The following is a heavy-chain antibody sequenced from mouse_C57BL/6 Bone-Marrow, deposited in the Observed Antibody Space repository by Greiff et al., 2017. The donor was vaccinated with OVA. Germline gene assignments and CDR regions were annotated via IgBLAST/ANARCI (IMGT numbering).Heavy chain of an antibody. CDR1: GYTFTSYD. Sequence: QVQLQQPGTELVKPGASVKLSCKASGYTFTSYDINWVKQRPGQGLEWIGWIYPRDGSTKYNEKFKGKATLTVDTSSSTAYMELHSLTSEDSAVYFCARGRYSNYVWYFDVWGTGTTVTVSS. CDR2: IYPRDGST. J-gene: IGHJ1*03. D-gene: IGHD2-5*01. V-gene: IGHV1-85*01. CDR3: ARGRYSNYVWYFDV.